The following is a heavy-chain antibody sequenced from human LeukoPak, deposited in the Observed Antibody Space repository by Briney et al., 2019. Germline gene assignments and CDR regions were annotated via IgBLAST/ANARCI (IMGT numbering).Heavy chain of an antibody. CDR1: GFTFSSYA. J-gene: IGHJ4*02. D-gene: IGHD2-2*01. Sequence: GGPLRLSCAASGFTFSSYAMSWVRQAPGKGLEWVSGISGSGGSTHYADSVKGRFTISRDNSKNTLYLQMNSLRAEDTAVYYCAKDRRGCTSTSCYYRFDYWGQGTLVTVSS. CDR2: ISGSGGST. CDR3: AKDRRGCTSTSCYYRFDY. V-gene: IGHV3-23*01.